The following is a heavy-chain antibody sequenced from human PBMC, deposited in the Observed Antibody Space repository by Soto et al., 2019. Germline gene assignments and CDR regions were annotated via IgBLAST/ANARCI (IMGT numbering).Heavy chain of an antibody. CDR3: AKDLVAQGYYYYYMDV. Sequence: GGSLRLSCAASGFTFDDYAMHWVRQAPGKGLEWVSGISWNSGSIGYADSVKGRFTISRDNAKNSLYLQMNSLRAEDTALYYCAKDLVAQGYYYYYMDVWGKGTTVTVSS. V-gene: IGHV3-9*01. CDR2: ISWNSGSI. D-gene: IGHD2-8*02. J-gene: IGHJ6*03. CDR1: GFTFDDYA.